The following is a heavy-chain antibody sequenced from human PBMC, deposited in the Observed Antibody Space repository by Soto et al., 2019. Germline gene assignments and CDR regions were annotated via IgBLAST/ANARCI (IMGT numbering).Heavy chain of an antibody. Sequence: GASVKVSCKASGYTFTSYGISWVRQAPGQGLEWMGWISAYNGNTNYAQKLQGRVTMTTDTSTSTAYMELRSLRSDDTAVYYCARDPGYCSSTSCYGQGDVWGKGTTVTVSS. V-gene: IGHV1-18*01. J-gene: IGHJ6*04. D-gene: IGHD2-2*01. CDR2: ISAYNGNT. CDR1: GYTFTSYG. CDR3: ARDPGYCSSTSCYGQGDV.